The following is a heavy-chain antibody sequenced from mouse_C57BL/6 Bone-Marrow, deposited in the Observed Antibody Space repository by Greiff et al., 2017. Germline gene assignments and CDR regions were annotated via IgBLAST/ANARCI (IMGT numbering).Heavy chain of an antibody. J-gene: IGHJ2*01. CDR2: IRNKANGYTT. CDR1: GFTFTDYY. Sequence: EVHLVESGGGLVQPGGSLSLSCAASGFTFTDYYMSWVRQPPGKALEWLGFIRNKANGYTTEYSASVKGRFTISRDNSQSILYLQMNALRAEDSATYYCARYRYYYGSSLFDYWGQGTTLTVSS. D-gene: IGHD1-1*01. CDR3: ARYRYYYGSSLFDY. V-gene: IGHV7-3*01.